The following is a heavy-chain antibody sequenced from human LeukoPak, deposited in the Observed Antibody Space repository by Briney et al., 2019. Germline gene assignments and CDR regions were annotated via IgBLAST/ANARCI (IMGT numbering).Heavy chain of an antibody. CDR3: ARDWGIAVERTEGLDY. CDR2: ISSSSSYT. CDR1: GFTFSDYY. J-gene: IGHJ4*02. V-gene: IGHV3-11*05. Sequence: EGSLRLSCAASGFTFSDYYMSWIRQAPGKGLEWVSYISSSSSYTNYADSVKGRFTISRDNAKNSLYLQMNSLRAEDTAVYYCARDWGIAVERTEGLDYWGQGTLVTVSS. D-gene: IGHD6-19*01.